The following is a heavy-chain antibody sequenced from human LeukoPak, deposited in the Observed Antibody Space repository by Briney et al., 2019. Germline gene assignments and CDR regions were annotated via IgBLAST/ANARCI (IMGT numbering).Heavy chain of an antibody. Sequence: GGSLRLSCAASGFTFSSYAMTWVRQAPGKGLEWVSSISVSGSSTYYADSVKGRFTISRDNSKNTLYLQMNSLGAEDTALYYCASSRVATSDSWGQGTLVTVSS. J-gene: IGHJ4*02. CDR2: ISVSGSST. CDR1: GFTFSSYA. CDR3: ASSRVATSDS. V-gene: IGHV3-23*01. D-gene: IGHD5-12*01.